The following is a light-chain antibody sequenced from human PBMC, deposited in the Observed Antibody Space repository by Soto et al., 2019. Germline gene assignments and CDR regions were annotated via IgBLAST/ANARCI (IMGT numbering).Light chain of an antibody. CDR1: QSISSY. V-gene: IGKV1-39*01. Sequence: DIQMTQSPSSLSASVGDRVTITCRASQSISSYFNWYQQKPGKAPKLLIYAASSLQSGVPSRFSGSGSGTYFTLTISSLQPEDFATYYCQQSYSTPWTFGQGNKVEIK. CDR3: QQSYSTPWT. CDR2: AAS. J-gene: IGKJ1*01.